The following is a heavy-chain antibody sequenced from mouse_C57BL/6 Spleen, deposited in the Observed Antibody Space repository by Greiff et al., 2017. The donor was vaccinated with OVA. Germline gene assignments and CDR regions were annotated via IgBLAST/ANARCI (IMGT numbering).Heavy chain of an antibody. D-gene: IGHD2-3*01. CDR2: IDPENGDT. Sequence: VQLQQSGAELVRPGASVKLSCTASGFNITDDYMHWVKQRPEQGLEWIGWIDPENGDTEYASKFQGKATITADTSSNTAYLQLSSLTSEDTAVYYCTTVDGYYSWFAYWGQGTLVTVSA. V-gene: IGHV14-4*01. J-gene: IGHJ3*01. CDR1: GFNITDDY. CDR3: TTVDGYYSWFAY.